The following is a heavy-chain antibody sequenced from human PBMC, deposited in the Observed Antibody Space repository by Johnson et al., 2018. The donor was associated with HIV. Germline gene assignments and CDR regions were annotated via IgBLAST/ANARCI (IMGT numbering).Heavy chain of an antibody. V-gene: IGHV3-30*04. Sequence: QVQLVESGGGVVQPGRSLRLSCAASGFTFSSYAMHWVRQAPGKGLEWVAVISYDGSHEYYADSVKGRFTISRDNSKNTLYRQMNSLRAEDTAVYYCAKEDKMATITSRYDAFDLWGKGTMVIVSS. D-gene: IGHD5-24*01. J-gene: IGHJ3*01. CDR1: GFTFSSYA. CDR2: ISYDGSHE. CDR3: AKEDKMATITSRYDAFDL.